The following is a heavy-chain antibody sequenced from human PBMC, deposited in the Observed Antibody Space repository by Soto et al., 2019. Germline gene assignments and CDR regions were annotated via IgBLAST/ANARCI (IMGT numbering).Heavy chain of an antibody. CDR3: ASSYGSGYRAFDY. J-gene: IGHJ4*02. V-gene: IGHV1-69*02. CDR1: GDTFTFYS. D-gene: IGHD3-10*01. Sequence: QVQLVQSGAEVKRPGSSVKVSCKASGDTFTFYSINWVRQAPGLGLEWMGRINPILSMSNYAQRFQGRVTMTAEKSTSNAYMDLSSLRSADTAIYYCASSYGSGYRAFDYWGQGALVTVSS. CDR2: INPILSMS.